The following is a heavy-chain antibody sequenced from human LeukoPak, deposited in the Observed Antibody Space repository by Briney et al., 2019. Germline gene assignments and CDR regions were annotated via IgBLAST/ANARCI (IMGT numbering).Heavy chain of an antibody. J-gene: IGHJ6*03. V-gene: IGHV4-4*07. D-gene: IGHD2-2*02. CDR3: ARDGPYCSSTSCYRDYYYMDV. Sequence: PSETLSLTCTVSGGSISSYYWSWIRQPAGKGLEWIGRIYTSGSTNYNPSLKSRVTMSVDTSKNQFSLKLSSVTAADTAVYHCARDGPYCSSTSCYRDYYYMDVWGKGTTVTVSS. CDR1: GGSISSYY. CDR2: IYTSGST.